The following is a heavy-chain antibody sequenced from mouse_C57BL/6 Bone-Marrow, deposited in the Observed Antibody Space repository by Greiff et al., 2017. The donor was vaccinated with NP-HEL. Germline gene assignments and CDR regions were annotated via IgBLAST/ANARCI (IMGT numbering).Heavy chain of an antibody. Sequence: QVQLKESGAELAKPWASVKLSCKASGYTFTSYWMHWVKQRPGQGLEWIGYINPSSGYTKYNQKFKDKATLTADKSSSTAYMQLSSLTYEDSAVYYCARWRLRSYFDYWGQGTTLTVSS. CDR3: ARWRLRSYFDY. D-gene: IGHD1-1*01. V-gene: IGHV1-7*01. J-gene: IGHJ2*01. CDR1: GYTFTSYW. CDR2: INPSSGYT.